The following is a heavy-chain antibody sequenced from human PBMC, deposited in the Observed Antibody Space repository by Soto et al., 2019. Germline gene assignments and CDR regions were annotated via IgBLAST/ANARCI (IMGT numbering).Heavy chain of an antibody. V-gene: IGHV3-15*01. Sequence: EQQLVESGGGLVKPGESLRLSCAGSGLTFINAWMSWVRQAPGKGLEWVARIKRTANAETPEYAAPVKGRFIISRDDSNNMLYLQLNNLKAEDTAVYYCLTDPGEYETFWGQGTPVTVSS. J-gene: IGHJ4*02. D-gene: IGHD4-17*01. CDR2: IKRTANAETP. CDR1: GLTFINAW. CDR3: LTDPGEYETF.